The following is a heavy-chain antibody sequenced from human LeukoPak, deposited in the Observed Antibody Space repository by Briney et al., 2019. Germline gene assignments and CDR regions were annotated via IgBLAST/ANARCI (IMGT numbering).Heavy chain of an antibody. CDR3: AREWPPRGTFDC. D-gene: IGHD5-12*01. CDR1: GFTVRSNH. J-gene: IGHJ4*02. Sequence: PGGSLRLSCEASGFTVRSNHMSWVRQAPGKGLEWVSVIYSGGSTDYADSVKGRFTISRDNSKNTFYLQMDSLRAEDTAFYYCAREWPPRGTFDCWGQGTLVTVSS. CDR2: IYSGGST. V-gene: IGHV3-66*01.